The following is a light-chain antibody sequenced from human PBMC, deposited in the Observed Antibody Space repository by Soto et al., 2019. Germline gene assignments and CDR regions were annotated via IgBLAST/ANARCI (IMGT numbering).Light chain of an antibody. J-gene: IGKJ5*01. Sequence: DIQLTQSPSFLSASVGDRVTITCRASQDINTYLAWYQQKPGKAPKLLIFAASTLQNGVPSRFSGSGSGTEFTVSITSLQPEDFATYYCQQRKSYPITFGQGTRLEIK. V-gene: IGKV1-9*01. CDR3: QQRKSYPIT. CDR1: QDINTY. CDR2: AAS.